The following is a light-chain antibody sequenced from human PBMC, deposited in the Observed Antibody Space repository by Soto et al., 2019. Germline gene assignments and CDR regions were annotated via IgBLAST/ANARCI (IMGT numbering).Light chain of an antibody. V-gene: IGKV1-39*01. Sequence: IQMNQSPSSLSASVGDRVTITCRASQSISSDLNWNRQKPGKAPKLLIYAASSLQSGIPSRFSGSGSGTDFTLTISSLQPEDFATYYWQQSYSTPLTFGGGTKVEIK. CDR2: AAS. CDR1: QSISSD. CDR3: QQSYSTPLT. J-gene: IGKJ4*01.